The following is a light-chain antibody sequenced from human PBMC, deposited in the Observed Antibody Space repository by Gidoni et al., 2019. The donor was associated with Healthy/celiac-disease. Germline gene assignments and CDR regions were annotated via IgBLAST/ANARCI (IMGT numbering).Light chain of an antibody. J-gene: IGLJ1*01. CDR1: KLGDKY. Sequence: SYELTQPPSVSVSPGQTASLTCSGDKLGDKYACWYQQKPGQSPVLVIYQDSKRPSGIPARFSGSNSGNTATLTISGTQAMDEADYYCQAWDSSTCVFGTGTKVTVL. V-gene: IGLV3-1*01. CDR3: QAWDSSTCV. CDR2: QDS.